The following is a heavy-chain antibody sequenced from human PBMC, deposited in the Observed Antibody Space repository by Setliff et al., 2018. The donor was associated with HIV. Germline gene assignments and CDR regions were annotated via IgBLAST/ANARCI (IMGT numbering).Heavy chain of an antibody. CDR3: ASNGFWSGYSTILDY. J-gene: IGHJ4*02. D-gene: IGHD3-3*01. CDR2: IKEDGSVT. CDR1: GFTFSRYW. Sequence: GGSLRLSCVASGFTFSRYWMSWVRQAPGKGLEFVANIKEDGSVTNYVDSVKGRFTISRDNAKNLVFLQMNSLRAEDTAVYYCASNGFWSGYSTILDYWGQGTLVTVSS. V-gene: IGHV3-7*03.